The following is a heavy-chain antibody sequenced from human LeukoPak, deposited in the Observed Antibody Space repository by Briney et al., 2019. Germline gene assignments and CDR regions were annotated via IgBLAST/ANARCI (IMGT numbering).Heavy chain of an antibody. CDR1: GFTFSAYT. V-gene: IGHV3-48*04. D-gene: IGHD2-2*01. Sequence: GGSLRLSCAASGFTFSAYTMNWVRQTPGKGLEWLSLISSSGSVISSDSVKGRFTISRDNAKNSLYLQMNSLRAEDTAVYYCAKGGLGMGYCSSTSCRAFDYWGQGTLVTVSS. CDR2: ISSSGSVI. CDR3: AKGGLGMGYCSSTSCRAFDY. J-gene: IGHJ4*02.